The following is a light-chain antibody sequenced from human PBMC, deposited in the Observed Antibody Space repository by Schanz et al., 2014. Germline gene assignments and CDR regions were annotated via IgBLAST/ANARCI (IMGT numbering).Light chain of an antibody. Sequence: QSALTQPRSVSGSPGQSVTISCTGTSSDVGVYNYVSWYQQHPGKAPKLMIYEVSKRPSGVPDRFSGSKSGNTASLTISGLQAEDEADYYCCSYAGSSTWVFGGGTKLTVL. CDR2: EVS. J-gene: IGLJ3*02. CDR1: SSDVGVYNY. CDR3: CSYAGSSTWV. V-gene: IGLV2-11*01.